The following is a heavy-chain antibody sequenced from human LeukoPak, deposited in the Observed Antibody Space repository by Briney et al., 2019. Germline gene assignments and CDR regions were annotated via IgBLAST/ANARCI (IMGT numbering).Heavy chain of an antibody. D-gene: IGHD4-23*01. CDR3: ARDYYGGGWFDP. V-gene: IGHV3-21*06. J-gene: IGHJ5*02. CDR1: GFTFSRYS. CDR2: ISSAGSYI. Sequence: PGGSLRLSCAASGFTFSRYSMNWVRQAPGKGLEWVSSISSAGSYIHYADSVKGRFTISRDNTKNSLYLQMDSLAAEDTAIYYCARDYYGGGWFDPWGQGTLVTVSS.